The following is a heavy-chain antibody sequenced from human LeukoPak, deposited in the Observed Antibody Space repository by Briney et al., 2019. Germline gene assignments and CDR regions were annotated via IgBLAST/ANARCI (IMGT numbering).Heavy chain of an antibody. CDR3: ARDSAVAGSGVDY. D-gene: IGHD6-19*01. CDR2: ISSSSSTI. Sequence: QPGGSLRLSCAASGSTFSSYSMNWVRQAPGKGLEWVSYISSSSSTIYYADSVKGRFTISRDNAKNSLYLQMNSLRAEDTAVYYCARDSAVAGSGVDYWGQGTLVTVSS. V-gene: IGHV3-48*04. CDR1: GSTFSSYS. J-gene: IGHJ4*02.